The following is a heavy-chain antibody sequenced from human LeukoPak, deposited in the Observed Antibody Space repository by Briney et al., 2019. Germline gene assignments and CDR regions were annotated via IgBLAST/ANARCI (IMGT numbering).Heavy chain of an antibody. CDR1: GFTFSSYA. D-gene: IGHD1-26*01. V-gene: IGHV3-30-3*01. CDR2: ISYDGSNK. Sequence: GGSLRLSCAASGFTFSSYAMHWVRQAPGKGLEWVAVISYDGSNKYYVDSVKGRFTISRDNSKSTLYLQMNSLRAEDTAVYYCARDLSGGGYDYWGQGTLVTVSS. J-gene: IGHJ4*02. CDR3: ARDLSGGGYDY.